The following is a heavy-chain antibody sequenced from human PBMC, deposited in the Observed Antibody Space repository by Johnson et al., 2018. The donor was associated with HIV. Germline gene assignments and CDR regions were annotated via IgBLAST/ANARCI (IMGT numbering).Heavy chain of an antibody. V-gene: IGHV3-30-3*01. Sequence: QVQLVESGGGVVQPGRSLRLSCAASGFTFSRYAMQWVRQAPGKGLEWVAVISYDGSNKYYADSVKGRFTISRDNSKNTLFLQMNSLRAEDTAVFYCAREQLQFSFCDIWGQGTMVTVSS. D-gene: IGHD3-3*01. J-gene: IGHJ3*02. CDR2: ISYDGSNK. CDR1: GFTFSRYA. CDR3: AREQLQFSFCDI.